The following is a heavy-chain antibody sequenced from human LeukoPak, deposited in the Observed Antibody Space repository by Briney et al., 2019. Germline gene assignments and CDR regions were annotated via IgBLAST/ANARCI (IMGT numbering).Heavy chain of an antibody. V-gene: IGHV4-59*08. J-gene: IGHJ4*02. Sequence: PSETLSLTCAVSGGSISRHYWSWIRQPPGKGLEWVGYIYYTGRTNYNPSIRTRATVSVDASKNQFSLKLSSVTATDTAVYYCARLGFCRGDNCLDDYWGQGTLVTVSS. D-gene: IGHD2-15*01. CDR3: ARLGFCRGDNCLDDY. CDR1: GGSISRHY. CDR2: IYYTGRT.